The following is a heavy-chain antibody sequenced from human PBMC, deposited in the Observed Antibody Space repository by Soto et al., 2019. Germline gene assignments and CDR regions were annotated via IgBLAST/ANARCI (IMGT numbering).Heavy chain of an antibody. J-gene: IGHJ6*03. CDR1: GGSISSYY. D-gene: IGHD3-10*01. V-gene: IGHV4-59*08. CDR2: IYYSGST. Sequence: SETLSLTCTFSGGSISSYYWSLIRQPPGKGLEWIGYIYYSGSTNYNPSLKSRVTISVDTSKNQFSLKLSSVTAADTAVYYCARRSGSYLSYYMDVWGKGTTVTVSS. CDR3: ARRSGSYLSYYMDV.